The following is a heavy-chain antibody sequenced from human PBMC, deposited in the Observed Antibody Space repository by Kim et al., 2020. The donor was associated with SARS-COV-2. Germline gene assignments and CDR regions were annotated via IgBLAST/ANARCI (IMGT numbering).Heavy chain of an antibody. V-gene: IGHV5-51*01. J-gene: IGHJ6*02. CDR3: ARQPQPPTIFGVVIISTDDSYYGMDV. CDR1: GYSFTSYW. Sequence: GESLKISCKGSGYSFTSYWIGWVRQMPGKGLEWMGIIYPGDSDTRYSPSFQGQVTISADKSISTAYRQWSSLKASDTAMYYWARQPQPPTIFGVVIISTDDSYYGMDVWGQGTTVTVSS. D-gene: IGHD3-3*01. CDR2: IYPGDSDT.